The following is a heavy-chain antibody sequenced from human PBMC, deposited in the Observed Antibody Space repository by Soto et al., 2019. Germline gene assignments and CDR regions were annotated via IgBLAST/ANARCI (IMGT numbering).Heavy chain of an antibody. CDR3: ASLRRSLEGVPAAMMKVDY. D-gene: IGHD2-2*01. V-gene: IGHV4-34*01. J-gene: IGHJ4*02. CDR1: GGSFSGYY. CDR2: INHSGST. Sequence: SETLSLTCAVYGGSFSGYYWSWIRQPPGKGLEWIGEINHSGSTNYNPSLKSRVTISVDTSKNQFSLKLSSVTAADTAVYYCASLRRSLEGVPAAMMKVDYWGQGTLVT.